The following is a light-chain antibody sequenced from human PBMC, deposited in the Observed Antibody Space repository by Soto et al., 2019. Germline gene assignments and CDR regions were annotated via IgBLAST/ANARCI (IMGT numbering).Light chain of an antibody. CDR3: CSYAGSYSWV. V-gene: IGLV2-11*01. CDR1: SSDVGAYNY. CDR2: DVS. J-gene: IGLJ3*02. Sequence: QSALTQPRSVSGSPGQSVTISCTGTSSDVGAYNYVSWYQHHPGKAPKVMIYDVSERPSGVPDRFSGSKSANKASLTISGLQAEDEADYYCCSYAGSYSWVFGGGTKVTVL.